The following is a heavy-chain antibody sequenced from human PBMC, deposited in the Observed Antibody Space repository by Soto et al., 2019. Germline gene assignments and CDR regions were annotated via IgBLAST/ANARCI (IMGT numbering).Heavy chain of an antibody. CDR3: ARQSPAAADSFDY. CDR2: IYYSGST. CDR1: GGSISSGGYY. J-gene: IGHJ4*02. V-gene: IGHV4-31*03. Sequence: SETLSLTCTVSGGSISSGGYYWSWIRQHPGKGLEWIGYIYYSGSTYYNPSLKSRVTISVDTSKNQFSLKLSSVTAADTAVYYCARQSPAAADSFDYWGQGTLLTVSS. D-gene: IGHD6-13*01.